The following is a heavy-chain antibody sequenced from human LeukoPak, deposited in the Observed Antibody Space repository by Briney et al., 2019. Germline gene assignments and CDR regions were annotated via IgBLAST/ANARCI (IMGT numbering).Heavy chain of an antibody. Sequence: GGSLRLSCVASGFMFDGHGMTWIRQVPGKGLEWVSAINWDGGGKDYADSVNGRFTISRDNAKNSLYLQMNSLRAEDTALYYCARLVDVNEYGYVDHWGQGTLVTVSS. J-gene: IGHJ4*02. CDR2: INWDGGGK. CDR1: GFMFDGHG. D-gene: IGHD4-17*01. CDR3: ARLVDVNEYGYVDH. V-gene: IGHV3-20*04.